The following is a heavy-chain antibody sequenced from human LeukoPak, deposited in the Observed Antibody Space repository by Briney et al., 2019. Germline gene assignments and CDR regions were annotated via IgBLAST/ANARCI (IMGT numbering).Heavy chain of an antibody. J-gene: IGHJ2*01. CDR3: AKELYSSSAGGYFDL. Sequence: SETLSLTCTVSGGSINSGSYYWSWIRQPAGKGLDWIGRIYTSGSTNYNPSLKSRATISVDTSKNQFSLKLSSVTAADTAVYYCAKELYSSSAGGYFDLWGRGTLVTVSS. V-gene: IGHV4-61*02. D-gene: IGHD6-13*01. CDR2: IYTSGST. CDR1: GGSINSGSYY.